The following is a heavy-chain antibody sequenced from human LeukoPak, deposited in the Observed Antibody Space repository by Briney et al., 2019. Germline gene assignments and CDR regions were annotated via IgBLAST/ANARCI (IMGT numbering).Heavy chain of an antibody. J-gene: IGHJ4*02. CDR2: ISGSGGST. CDR3: AKDRYPTVTRDYFDY. D-gene: IGHD4-17*01. CDR1: GFTFSSYA. Sequence: GGSLRLSCAASGFTFSSYAMSWVRQAPGKGLEWVSAISGSGGSTYYADSVKGRFTISRDNSKNTLYLQMNSLRAEDTAVYYCAKDRYPTVTRDYFDYWGQGTLVTVSS. V-gene: IGHV3-23*01.